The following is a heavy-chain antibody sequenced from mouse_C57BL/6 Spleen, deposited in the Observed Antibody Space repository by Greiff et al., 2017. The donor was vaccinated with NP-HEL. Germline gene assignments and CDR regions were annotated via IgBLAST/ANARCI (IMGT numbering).Heavy chain of an antibody. J-gene: IGHJ4*01. CDR2: IDPSDSYT. CDR3: ARSGLRAMDY. CDR1: GYTFTSYW. V-gene: IGHV1-50*01. D-gene: IGHD3-1*01. Sequence: VQLQQPGAELVKPGASVKLSCKASGYTFTSYWMQWVKQRPGQGLEWIGEIDPSDSYTNYNQKFKGKATLTVDTSSSTAYMQLSSLTSEDSAVYYCARSGLRAMDYWGQGTSVTVSS.